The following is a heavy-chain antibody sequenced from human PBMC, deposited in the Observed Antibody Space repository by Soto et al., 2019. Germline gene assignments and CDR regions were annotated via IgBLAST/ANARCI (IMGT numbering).Heavy chain of an antibody. CDR3: ARDYDSSGDY. V-gene: IGHV4-39*01. CDR1: GGAISTSSYF. D-gene: IGHD3-22*01. Sequence: QLQLQESGPGLVKPSETLSLTCTVSGGAISTSSYFWGWIRQPPGKGLEWIGSIYYSRSTYYNPSLKSRVTISVDTSKNQFSLRLSSVTAADTAVYYCARDYDSSGDYWGQGTLVTVSS. J-gene: IGHJ4*02. CDR2: IYYSRST.